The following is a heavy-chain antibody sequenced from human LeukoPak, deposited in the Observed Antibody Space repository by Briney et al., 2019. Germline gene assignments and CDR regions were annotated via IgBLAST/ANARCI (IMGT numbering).Heavy chain of an antibody. CDR1: GFTFSGSA. D-gene: IGHD3-3*01. J-gene: IGHJ5*02. Sequence: GGSLRLSCAASGFTFSGSAMHWVRQASGKGLEWVGRIRSKANSYATAYAASVKGRFTISRGDSKNTAYLQMNSLRAEDTAVYYCAKDTKFDPWGQGTLVTVSS. CDR2: IRSKANSYAT. CDR3: AKDTKFDP. V-gene: IGHV3-73*01.